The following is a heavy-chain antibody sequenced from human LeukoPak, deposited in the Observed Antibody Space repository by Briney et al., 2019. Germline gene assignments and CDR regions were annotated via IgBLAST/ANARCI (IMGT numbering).Heavy chain of an antibody. CDR2: IYASGIS. Sequence: PSETLSLTCTFSGGSISNYYWNWIRQPAGKGMEWIGRIYASGISNYNPSLKSRVTMSVDTFKNQFSLKLNSVTAADTAVYYCAGAPPVAAPYYFHYWGQGTLVTVSS. V-gene: IGHV4-4*07. J-gene: IGHJ4*02. D-gene: IGHD6-19*01. CDR1: GGSISNYY. CDR3: AGAPPVAAPYYFHY.